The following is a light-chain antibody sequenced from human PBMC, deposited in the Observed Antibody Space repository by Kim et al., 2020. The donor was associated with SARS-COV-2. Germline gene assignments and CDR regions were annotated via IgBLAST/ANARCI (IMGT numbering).Light chain of an antibody. V-gene: IGKV1-27*01. J-gene: IGKJ3*01. Sequence: DIQMTQSPSSLSASVGDRVTITCRASQDIRTYLGWYQQKPGKVPRLLIYGASALQSGVPSRFSGSGYGTDFTLTISSLQPEDVATYYCQKYLSAPFTFGPGTKVDIK. CDR2: GAS. CDR1: QDIRTY. CDR3: QKYLSAPFT.